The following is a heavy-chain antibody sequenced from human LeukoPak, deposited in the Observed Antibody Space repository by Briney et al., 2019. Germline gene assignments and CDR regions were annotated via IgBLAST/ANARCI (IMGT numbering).Heavy chain of an antibody. Sequence: GGSLRLSCAASEFTFSGYWMSWFRQAPGKGLEWVATIKQDGSETDYVDSVKGRFTISRDNAKNFVYLQMNSLRAEDTAVYYCARDLVVTATPFDYWGQGTLVTVSS. J-gene: IGHJ4*02. CDR3: ARDLVVTATPFDY. CDR2: IKQDGSET. V-gene: IGHV3-7*01. D-gene: IGHD2-21*02. CDR1: EFTFSGYW.